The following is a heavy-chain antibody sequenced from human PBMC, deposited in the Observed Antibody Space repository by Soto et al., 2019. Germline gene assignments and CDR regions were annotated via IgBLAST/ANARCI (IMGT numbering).Heavy chain of an antibody. J-gene: IGHJ5*01. V-gene: IGHV4-4*07. CDR1: GGSISSSY. Sequence: LSLTCTFSGGSISSSYWSWIRQPAGKGLEWIGRIYASGSTNYNPSLKSRVTMSVDTSKNQFSLKLRSVTAADTAVYYCARILDWFDSWCQAPLVSVSS. CDR2: IYASGST. CDR3: ARILDWFDS.